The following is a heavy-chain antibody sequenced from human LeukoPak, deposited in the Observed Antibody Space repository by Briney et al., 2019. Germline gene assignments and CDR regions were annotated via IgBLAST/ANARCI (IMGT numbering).Heavy chain of an antibody. Sequence: GGSLRLSCAASGFTFSSYSMNWVRQAPGKGLEWVAVISYDGSNKYYADSVKGRFTISRDNSKNTLYLQMNSLRAEDTAVYYCAKDLLVGATTPFDYWGQGTLVTVSS. J-gene: IGHJ4*02. CDR2: ISYDGSNK. V-gene: IGHV3-30*18. CDR1: GFTFSSYS. CDR3: AKDLLVGATTPFDY. D-gene: IGHD1-26*01.